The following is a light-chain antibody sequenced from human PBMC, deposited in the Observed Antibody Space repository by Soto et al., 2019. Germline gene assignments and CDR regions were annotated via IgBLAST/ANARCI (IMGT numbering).Light chain of an antibody. CDR3: SSYASSGAVV. CDR2: GVK. J-gene: IGLJ3*02. CDR1: GRDIGAYDY. Sequence: QSALTQPASVSGSPGQSITISCTGSGRDIGAYDYVSWYQQHPGKAPKLLIYGVKNRPSGVSYRFSGSKSGNTASLTFSGLQPEDEADYYCSSYASSGAVVFGGGTKLTVL. V-gene: IGLV2-14*01.